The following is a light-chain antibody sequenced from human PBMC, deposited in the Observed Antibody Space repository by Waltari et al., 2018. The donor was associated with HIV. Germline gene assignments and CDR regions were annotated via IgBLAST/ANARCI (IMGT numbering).Light chain of an antibody. CDR2: WAS. V-gene: IGKV4-1*01. J-gene: IGKJ5*01. Sequence: DIVMTQSPDSLAVSLGESATINCKSSQSVLYSSNNKNYLAWYQQKSGQPPKLLISWASTRESGVPDRFSGSGSGTDFTLTISSRHAEGVAVYYCQQHYDSPITFGQGTRLEIK. CDR1: QSVLYSSNNKNY. CDR3: QQHYDSPIT.